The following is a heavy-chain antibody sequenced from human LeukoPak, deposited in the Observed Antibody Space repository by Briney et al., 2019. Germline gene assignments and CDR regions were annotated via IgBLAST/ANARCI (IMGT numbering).Heavy chain of an antibody. J-gene: IGHJ4*02. V-gene: IGHV3-48*01. CDR3: ARYSSGPFDY. Sequence: GGLRLSCAASGFTFSSYSMNWVRQAPGEGLEWVSYISSTGTTIYYADSVKGRFTISRDNAQNSLYLRMNSLRAEDTAVYYCARYSSGPFDYWGQGTLVTVSS. CDR1: GFTFSSYS. CDR2: ISSTGTTI. D-gene: IGHD6-19*01.